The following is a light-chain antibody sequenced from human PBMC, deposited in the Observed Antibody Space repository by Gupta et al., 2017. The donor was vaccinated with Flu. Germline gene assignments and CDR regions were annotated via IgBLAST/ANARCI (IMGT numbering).Light chain of an antibody. Sequence: GTLSLSPGERATLSCRTSQSVSNSSVGWYQQKPGQAPRLLSYGSSNRATDIPDRCSGRGSGTDFTLTISRLEAEDAAVYYGQQCGSSSWTFGQGTKVEAK. CDR3: QQCGSSSWT. V-gene: IGKV3-20*01. J-gene: IGKJ1*01. CDR1: QSVSNSS. CDR2: GSS.